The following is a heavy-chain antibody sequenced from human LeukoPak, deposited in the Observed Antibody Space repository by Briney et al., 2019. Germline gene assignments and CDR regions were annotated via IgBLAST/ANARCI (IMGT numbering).Heavy chain of an antibody. CDR1: GITLSNHG. J-gene: IGHJ4*02. V-gene: IGHV3-30*02. Sequence: GFLRLSCAGAGITLSNHGHHLVRPAPGQGPEWVAFIRYDGSNKYYADSVKGRFTISRDNSKNTLYLQMNSLRAEDTAVYYCAKDSPPVPQDYYDSICYFDYWGQGTLVTVSS. D-gene: IGHD3-22*01. CDR2: IRYDGSNK. CDR3: AKDSPPVPQDYYDSICYFDY.